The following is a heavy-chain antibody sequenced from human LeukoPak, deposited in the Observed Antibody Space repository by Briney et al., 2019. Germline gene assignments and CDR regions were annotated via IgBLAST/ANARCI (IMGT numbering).Heavy chain of an antibody. Sequence: SETLSLTCTVSGGSISLYYWNWIRQPAGKGLEWIGRIFTSGITNYSPSLKSRVTMSVDTSKSQFSLALSSVTAADTAVYYCAREISGSYYNPLGYMDVWGKGTTVTVSS. D-gene: IGHD3-10*01. CDR3: AREISGSYYNPLGYMDV. CDR1: GGSISLYY. J-gene: IGHJ6*03. V-gene: IGHV4-4*07. CDR2: IFTSGIT.